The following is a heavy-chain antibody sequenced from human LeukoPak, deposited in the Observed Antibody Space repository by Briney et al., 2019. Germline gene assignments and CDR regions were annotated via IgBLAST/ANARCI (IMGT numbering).Heavy chain of an antibody. D-gene: IGHD3-22*01. J-gene: IGHJ4*02. CDR1: GYTXTGYY. CDR3: ARSDYYDSSGYPDY. CDR2: INPNSGGT. V-gene: IGHV1-2*02. Sequence: ASVKVSCKASGYTXTGYYMHRVRQAPGQGLEWMEWINPNSGGTNYAQKFQGRVTMTRDTSISTAYMELSRLRSDDTAVYYCARSDYYDSSGYPDYWGQGTLVTVSS.